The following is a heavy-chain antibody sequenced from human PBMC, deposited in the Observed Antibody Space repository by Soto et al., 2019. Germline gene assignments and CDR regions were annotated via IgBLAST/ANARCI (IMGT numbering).Heavy chain of an antibody. J-gene: IGHJ6*02. D-gene: IGHD2-8*01. CDR3: AVLGYCTNGVCRGYGMDV. V-gene: IGHV3-30-3*01. Sequence: GGSMRLSWGVSGGTCGGYAVRWIRQTTGKGLEWVAVISYDGSNKYYADSVKGRFTISRDNSKNTLYLQMNSLRAEDTAVYYCAVLGYCTNGVCRGYGMDVWGQGTTVTSP. CDR2: ISYDGSNK. CDR1: GGTCGGYA.